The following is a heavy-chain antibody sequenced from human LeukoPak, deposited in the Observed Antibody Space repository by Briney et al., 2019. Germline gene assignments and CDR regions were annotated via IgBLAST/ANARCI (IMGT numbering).Heavy chain of an antibody. D-gene: IGHD2-2*01. CDR1: GFTVSSNY. J-gene: IGHJ5*02. V-gene: IGHV3-21*01. Sequence: GGSLRLSCAASGFTVSSNYMSWVRQAPGKGLEWVSSISSSSSYIYYADSVKGRFTISRDNAKNSLYLQMNSLRAEDTAVYYCARSRYCSSTSCLNWFDPWGQGTLVTVSS. CDR3: ARSRYCSSTSCLNWFDP. CDR2: ISSSSSYI.